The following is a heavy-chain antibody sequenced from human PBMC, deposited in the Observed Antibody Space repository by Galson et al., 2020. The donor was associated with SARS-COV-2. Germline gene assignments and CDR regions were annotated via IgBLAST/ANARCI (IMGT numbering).Heavy chain of an antibody. CDR3: ASVYSSGWYTTGYFQH. Sequence: SQTLSLSCAISGDSVSSNSAAWNWIRQPPSRGLEWLGRTYYRSKWYNDYAVSEKSRITINPDTSKNQFSLQLNSVTPEDTAVYYCASVYSSGWYTTGYFQHWGQGTLVTVSS. J-gene: IGHJ1*01. CDR1: GDSVSSNSAA. V-gene: IGHV6-1*01. CDR2: TYYRSKWYN. D-gene: IGHD6-19*01.